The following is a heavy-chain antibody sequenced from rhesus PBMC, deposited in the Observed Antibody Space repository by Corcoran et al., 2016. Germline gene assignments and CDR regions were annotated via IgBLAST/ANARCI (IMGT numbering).Heavy chain of an antibody. D-gene: IGHD5-42*01. J-gene: IGHJ4*01. V-gene: IGHV4-169*02. CDR2: IYGSGSRT. Sequence: QLQLQESGPGLVKPSETLSVTCAVSGGSISSSYWSWIRQAPEKGLEWIGYIYGSGSRTADHPSLTSRITLSVDTSKNQLSLKLSSVTAADTAVYYCARDLTGDTVGTVDYWGQGVLVTVSS. CDR1: GGSISSSY. CDR3: ARDLTGDTVGTVDY.